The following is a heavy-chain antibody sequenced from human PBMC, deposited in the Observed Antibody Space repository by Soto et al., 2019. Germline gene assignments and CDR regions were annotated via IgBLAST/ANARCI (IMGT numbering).Heavy chain of an antibody. V-gene: IGHV3-23*01. CDR2: ISGSGGST. Sequence: GGSLRLSCAASGFTFSSYAMSWVRQAPGKGLEWVSAISGSGGSTYYADSVKGRFTISRDNSKKTLYLQMNSLRAEATAVYYCAKALFRAPAGTPAWLDPWGQGTLVTVSS. CDR1: GFTFSSYA. D-gene: IGHD2-2*01. CDR3: AKALFRAPAGTPAWLDP. J-gene: IGHJ5*02.